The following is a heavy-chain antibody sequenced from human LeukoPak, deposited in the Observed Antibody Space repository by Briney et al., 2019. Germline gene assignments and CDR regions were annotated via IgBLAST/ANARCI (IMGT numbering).Heavy chain of an antibody. Sequence: PGGSLRLSCAASGFTFSSYTMNWVRQPPGKGLEWVSNIGTSSTTIYYADSVKGRFTISRDNAKNTLYLQMNSLRAEDTAVYYCATQPIVVVPAAKGGIWGQGTMVTVSS. CDR3: ATQPIVVVPAAKGGI. CDR2: IGTSSTTI. J-gene: IGHJ3*02. V-gene: IGHV3-48*01. CDR1: GFTFSSYT. D-gene: IGHD2-2*01.